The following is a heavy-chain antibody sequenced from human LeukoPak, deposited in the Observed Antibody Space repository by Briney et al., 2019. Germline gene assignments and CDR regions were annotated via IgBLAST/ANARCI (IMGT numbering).Heavy chain of an antibody. Sequence: GASVKVSCKASGGTFSSYAISWVRQAPGQGLEWMGGIIPIFGTANYAQKFQGRVTMTRNTSISTAYMELSSLRSEDTAVYYCARGDRQQLVLNNWFDPWGQGTLVTVSS. CDR1: GGTFSSYA. CDR3: ARGDRQQLVLNNWFDP. V-gene: IGHV1-69*05. CDR2: IIPIFGTA. D-gene: IGHD6-13*01. J-gene: IGHJ5*02.